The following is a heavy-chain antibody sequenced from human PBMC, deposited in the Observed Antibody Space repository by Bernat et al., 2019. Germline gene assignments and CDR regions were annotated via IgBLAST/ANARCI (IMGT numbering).Heavy chain of an antibody. D-gene: IGHD2-15*01. J-gene: IGHJ4*02. V-gene: IGHV3-9*01. CDR3: AKGPYCSGGSCYSNSFDY. CDR2: IRWNSGRI. Sequence: EVQLVESGGGLVQPGRSLRLPCAASGFTFDDYAMHWVRQAPGKALEWVSGIRWNSGRIVYADSVKGRFTISRDNAKNSLYLQMNSLRAEDTALYYCAKGPYCSGGSCYSNSFDYWGQGTLVTVSS. CDR1: GFTFDDYA.